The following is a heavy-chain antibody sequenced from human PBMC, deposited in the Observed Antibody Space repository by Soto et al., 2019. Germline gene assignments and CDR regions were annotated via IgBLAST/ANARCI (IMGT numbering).Heavy chain of an antibody. J-gene: IGHJ6*02. V-gene: IGHV1-46*01. D-gene: IGHD2-2*01. CDR2: INPSGGST. CDR3: AREGGPAALGRPKYGMDV. CDR1: GYTFTSYY. Sequence: ASVKVSCKASGYTFTSYYMHWVRQAPGQGLEWMGIINPSGGSTSYAQKFQGRVTMTRDMSTSTVYMELSSLRSEDTAVYYCAREGGPAALGRPKYGMDVWGQGTKVTVSS.